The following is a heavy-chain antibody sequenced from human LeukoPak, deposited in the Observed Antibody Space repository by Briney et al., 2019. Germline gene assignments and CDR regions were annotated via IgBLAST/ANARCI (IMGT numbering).Heavy chain of an antibody. Sequence: PSQTLSLTCTVSGGSISSGGYYWSWIRQPPGKGLEWIGYIYHSGSTYYNPSLKSRVTISVDRSKNQFSLKLSSVTAADTAVYYCARGYRALYYYDSSGLDYWGQGTLVTVSS. J-gene: IGHJ4*02. CDR1: GGSISSGGYY. V-gene: IGHV4-30-2*01. CDR2: IYHSGST. CDR3: ARGYRALYYYDSSGLDY. D-gene: IGHD3-22*01.